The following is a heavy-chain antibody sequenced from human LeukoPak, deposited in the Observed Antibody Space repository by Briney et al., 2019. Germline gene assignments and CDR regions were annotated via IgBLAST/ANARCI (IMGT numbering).Heavy chain of an antibody. Sequence: PSETLSLTCSVSGAPVNNHHWGWIRQPAGKGLEWIGRITASGSTNYTPSLRSRVTISVDKSKNHLFLRLASVTAADTAVYYCARDKVVVAAYGKYYFDYWGQGTLVAVSS. CDR2: ITASGST. J-gene: IGHJ4*02. CDR1: GAPVNNHH. CDR3: ARDKVVVAAYGKYYFDY. V-gene: IGHV4-4*07. D-gene: IGHD2-15*01.